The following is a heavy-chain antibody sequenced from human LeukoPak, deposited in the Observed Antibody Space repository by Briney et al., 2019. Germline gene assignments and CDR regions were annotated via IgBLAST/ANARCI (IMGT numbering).Heavy chain of an antibody. V-gene: IGHV1-69*06. CDR1: GGTFSSNA. Sequence: ASVRVSCKASGGTFSSNAISWVRQAPGQGLEWMGGIIPIFGTANYAQKFQGRVTITADKSTSTAYMELSSLRSEDTAVYYCARRTLDCSSTSCSYYFDYWGQGTLVTVSS. J-gene: IGHJ4*02. CDR2: IIPIFGTA. D-gene: IGHD2-2*01. CDR3: ARRTLDCSSTSCSYYFDY.